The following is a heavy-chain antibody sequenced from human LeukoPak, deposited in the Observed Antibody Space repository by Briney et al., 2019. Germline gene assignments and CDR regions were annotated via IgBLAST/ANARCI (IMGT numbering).Heavy chain of an antibody. CDR2: ISAYNGNT. V-gene: IGHV1-18*01. D-gene: IGHD6-19*01. CDR3: AGSNGYSSGWYLPITDY. CDR1: GYTFTSYG. J-gene: IGHJ4*02. Sequence: ASVKVSCKASGYTFTSYGISWVRQAPGQGLEWMGWISAYNGNTNYAQKFQGRVTITADKSTSTAYMERSSLRSEDTAVYYCAGSNGYSSGWYLPITDYWGQGTLVTVSS.